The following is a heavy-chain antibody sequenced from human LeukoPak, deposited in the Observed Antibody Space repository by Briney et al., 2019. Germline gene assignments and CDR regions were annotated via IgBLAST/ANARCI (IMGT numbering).Heavy chain of an antibody. D-gene: IGHD3-22*01. CDR1: GFTFSSYA. V-gene: IGHV3-23*01. J-gene: IGHJ3*02. CDR3: AKDGYGMIVGEGASDI. Sequence: GGSPRLSCAASGFTFSSYAMSWVRQAPGKGLEWVSAISGSGGSTYYADSVKGRFTISRDNSKNTLYLQMNSLRAEDTAVYYCAKDGYGMIVGEGASDIWGQGTMVTVSS. CDR2: ISGSGGST.